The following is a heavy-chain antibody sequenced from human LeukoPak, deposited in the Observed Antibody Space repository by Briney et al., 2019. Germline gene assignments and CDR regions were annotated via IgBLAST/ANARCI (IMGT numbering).Heavy chain of an antibody. CDR1: GYSISSGYY. CDR2: INHSGST. V-gene: IGHV4-34*01. J-gene: IGHJ5*02. CDR3: ARRPYGCSGGSCYAGPGFDP. Sequence: SETLSLTCAVSGYSISSGYYWSWIRQPPGKGLEWIGEINHSGSTNYNPSLKSRVTISVDTSKNQFSLKLSSVTAADTAVYYCARRPYGCSGGSCYAGPGFDPWGQGTLVTVSS. D-gene: IGHD2-15*01.